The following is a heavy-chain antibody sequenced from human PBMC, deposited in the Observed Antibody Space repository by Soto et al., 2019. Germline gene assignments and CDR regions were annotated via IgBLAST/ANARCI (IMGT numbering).Heavy chain of an antibody. CDR3: ARDPGYSSSWYGAYYYGMDV. Sequence: ASVKVSCKASGYTFTGYYMHWVRQAPGQGLEWMGWINPNSGGTNYAQKFQGWVTMTRDTSISTAYMELSRLRSDDTAVYYCARDPGYSSSWYGAYYYGMDVWGQGTTVTVSS. J-gene: IGHJ6*02. V-gene: IGHV1-2*04. CDR1: GYTFTGYY. D-gene: IGHD6-13*01. CDR2: INPNSGGT.